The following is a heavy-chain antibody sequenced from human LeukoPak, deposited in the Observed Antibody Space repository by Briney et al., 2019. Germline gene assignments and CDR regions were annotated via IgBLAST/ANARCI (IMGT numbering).Heavy chain of an antibody. CDR2: ISSDGSNG. CDR1: GLTFRSYA. CDR3: ASAAATMTNLRLVDY. V-gene: IGHV3-30-3*01. Sequence: PGGSLRLSCTASGLTFRSYAMQWVRQAPGKGLEWVTVISSDGSNGFYTDSVKGRFTISRDNSKNTLYLQMNSLNSEDTAVYYCASAAATMTNLRLVDYWGRGTLVTVSS. D-gene: IGHD4-17*01. J-gene: IGHJ4*02.